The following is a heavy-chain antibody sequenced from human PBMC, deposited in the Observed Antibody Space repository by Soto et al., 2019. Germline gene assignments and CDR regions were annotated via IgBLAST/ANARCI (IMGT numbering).Heavy chain of an antibody. Sequence: EVQLLESGGRLVQPGGSLRLSCAASGFTFNIHAMSWVRQAPGRGLQWVSTIAPGADYTNYAESVRGRFAISRDNSRNTVYLHMNNLKAEDTAVYYCALDYCSGGTCHSSEYFQHWGQGTLVTVSP. CDR2: IAPGADYT. D-gene: IGHD2-15*01. CDR1: GFTFNIHA. J-gene: IGHJ1*01. V-gene: IGHV3-23*01. CDR3: ALDYCSGGTCHSSEYFQH.